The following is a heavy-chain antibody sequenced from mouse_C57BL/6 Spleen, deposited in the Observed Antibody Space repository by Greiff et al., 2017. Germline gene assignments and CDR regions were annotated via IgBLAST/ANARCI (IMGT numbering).Heavy chain of an antibody. J-gene: IGHJ2*01. CDR2: IYPGDGDT. Sequence: QAQLQQPGPELVKPGASVKISCKASGYAFSRSWMNWVKQRPGKGLEWIGRIYPGDGDTNYNGKFKGKATLTADKSSSTAYMQLSSLTTEDSAVYFCARNWYFDYWGQGTTLTVSS. V-gene: IGHV1-82*01. CDR3: ARNWYFDY. D-gene: IGHD4-1*01. CDR1: GYAFSRSW.